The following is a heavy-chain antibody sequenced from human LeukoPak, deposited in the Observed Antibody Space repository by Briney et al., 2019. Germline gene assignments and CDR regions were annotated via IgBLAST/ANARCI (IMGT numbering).Heavy chain of an antibody. CDR2: ISGSGGST. CDR3: AKDEDYGDYVPQIFDY. CDR1: GFTFSSYA. Sequence: GGSLRLSCAASGFTFSSYAMSWVRQAPGKGLEWVSAISGSGGSTYYADFVKGRFTISRDNSKNTLYLQMNSLRAEDTAVYYCAKDEDYGDYVPQIFDYWGQGTLVTVSS. D-gene: IGHD4-17*01. J-gene: IGHJ4*02. V-gene: IGHV3-23*01.